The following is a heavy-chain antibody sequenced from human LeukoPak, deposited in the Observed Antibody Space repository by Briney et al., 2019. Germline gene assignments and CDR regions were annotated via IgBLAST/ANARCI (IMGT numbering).Heavy chain of an antibody. J-gene: IGHJ4*02. CDR1: GASITTYY. CDR2: ISPRGIT. CDR3: ARDPGKYASDY. Sequence: PSETLSLTCTVSGASITTYYWSWIRQPAGERPEWIGRISPRGITKYNPSLRGRVAVSVDTSKGQFSLNLTSVTAADTAIYYCARDPGKYASDYWGLGILVTVSS. D-gene: IGHD1-14*01. V-gene: IGHV4-4*07.